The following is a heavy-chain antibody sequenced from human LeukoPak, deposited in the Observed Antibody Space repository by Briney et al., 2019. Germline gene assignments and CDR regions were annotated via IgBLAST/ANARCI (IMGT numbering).Heavy chain of an antibody. CDR3: AKSPYDFWTGYGYYFDY. CDR2: ISGSGSST. CDR1: GVTFSSYA. Sequence: GGSLRLSCATSGVTFSSYAMGWVRQAPGKGLEWVSAISGSGSSTYYADSVRGRFTISRDNSKNTLYLQMNSLRAEDTAVYYCAKSPYDFWTGYGYYFDYRGQGTLVTVSS. J-gene: IGHJ4*02. V-gene: IGHV3-23*01. D-gene: IGHD3-3*01.